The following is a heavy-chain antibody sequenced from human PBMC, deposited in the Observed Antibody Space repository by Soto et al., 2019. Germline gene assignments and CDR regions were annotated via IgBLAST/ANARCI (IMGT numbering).Heavy chain of an antibody. CDR3: ASGGPSSGWYDLRDY. CDR2: IYSGGST. J-gene: IGHJ4*02. D-gene: IGHD6-19*01. Sequence: GSSLRLSCAASGFTVSSNYMSCVLQAPGKGLEWVSVIYSGGSTYYADSVKGRFTISRDNSKNTLYLQMNSLRAEDTAVYYCASGGPSSGWYDLRDYWGQGTLVTVSS. V-gene: IGHV3-53*01. CDR1: GFTVSSNY.